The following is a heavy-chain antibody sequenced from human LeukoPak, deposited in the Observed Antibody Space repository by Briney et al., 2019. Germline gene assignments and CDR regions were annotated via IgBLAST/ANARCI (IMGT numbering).Heavy chain of an antibody. Sequence: SETLSLTCTVSGGSISSYYWSWIRQPPGKGLEWIGYIYYSGSTNYNPSLKSRVTISVDTSKNQFSLKLSSVTAADTAVYYCARENRRRDDYVWGSYPWGQGTLVTVSS. V-gene: IGHV4-59*01. CDR2: IYYSGST. D-gene: IGHD3-16*01. CDR3: ARENRRRDDYVWGSYP. CDR1: GGSISSYY. J-gene: IGHJ5*02.